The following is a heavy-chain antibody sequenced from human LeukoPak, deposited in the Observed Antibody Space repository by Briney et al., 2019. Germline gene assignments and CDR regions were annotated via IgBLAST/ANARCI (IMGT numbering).Heavy chain of an antibody. D-gene: IGHD3-10*02. CDR2: ISASGGGT. CDR3: AELGITMIGGV. V-gene: IGHV3-23*01. Sequence: PGGSLRLSCAASGFTFSSYGMSWVRQAPGKGLEWVSTISASGGGTYYADSVKGRFTISRDNAKNSLYLQMNSLRAEDTAVYYCAELGITMIGGVWGKGTTVTISS. J-gene: IGHJ6*04. CDR1: GFTFSSYG.